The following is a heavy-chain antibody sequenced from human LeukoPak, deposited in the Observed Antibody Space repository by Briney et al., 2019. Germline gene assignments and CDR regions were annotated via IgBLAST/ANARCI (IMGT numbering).Heavy chain of an antibody. D-gene: IGHD1-26*01. CDR2: IYYSGST. J-gene: IGHJ4*02. CDR3: ATRTGIVGATSH. CDR1: GGSISSSSYY. Sequence: PSQTLSLTCTVSGGSISSSSYYWGWIRQPPGKGLEWIGSIYYSGSTYYNPSLKSRVTISVDTSKNRFSLKLSSVTAADTAVYYCATRTGIVGATSHWGQGTLVTVSS. V-gene: IGHV4-39*01.